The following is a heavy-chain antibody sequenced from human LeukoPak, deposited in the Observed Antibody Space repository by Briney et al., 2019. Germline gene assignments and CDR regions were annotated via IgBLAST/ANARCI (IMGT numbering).Heavy chain of an antibody. CDR3: ATIGFTMVRGGKTYYYYGMDV. D-gene: IGHD3-10*01. V-gene: IGHV1-24*01. J-gene: IGHJ6*02. CDR1: GNTLTDLS. CDR2: FDPEDGET. Sequence: GASVKVSCELSGNTLTDLSIHWVRQAPGKGLEWMGGFDPEDGETPYAQKVEGRVTMTEDTSTDTAYMELSSLRSEDTAVYYCATIGFTMVRGGKTYYYYGMDVWGQGTTVTVSS.